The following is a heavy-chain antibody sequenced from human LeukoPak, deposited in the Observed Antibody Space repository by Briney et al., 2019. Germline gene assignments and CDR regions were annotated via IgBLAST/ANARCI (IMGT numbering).Heavy chain of an antibody. CDR3: AKEAPLIVGVDYFDY. V-gene: IGHV3-30*18. J-gene: IGHJ4*02. CDR1: GFTFSSYG. CDR2: ISYDGSNK. D-gene: IGHD1-26*01. Sequence: GGSLRLSCAASGFTFSSYGMHWVRQAPGKGLEWVAVISYDGSNKYYADSVKGRFTISRDNSKNTLYLQMNSLRAEDTAVYYCAKEAPLIVGVDYFDYWGRGTLVTVSS.